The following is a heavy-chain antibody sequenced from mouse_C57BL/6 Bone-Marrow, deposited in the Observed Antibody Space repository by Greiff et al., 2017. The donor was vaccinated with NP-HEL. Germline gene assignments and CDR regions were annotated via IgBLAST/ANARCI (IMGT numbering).Heavy chain of an antibody. CDR2: SRNKANDYTT. CDR3: ARDAGPHYYGSSYYAMDY. J-gene: IGHJ4*01. Sequence: EVQVVESGGGLVQSGRSLRLSCATSGFTFSDFYMEWVRQAPGKGLEWIAASRNKANDYTTEYSASVKGRFIVSRDTSQSILYLQMNALRAEDTAIYYCARDAGPHYYGSSYYAMDYWGQGTSVTVSS. CDR1: GFTFSDFY. V-gene: IGHV7-1*01. D-gene: IGHD1-1*01.